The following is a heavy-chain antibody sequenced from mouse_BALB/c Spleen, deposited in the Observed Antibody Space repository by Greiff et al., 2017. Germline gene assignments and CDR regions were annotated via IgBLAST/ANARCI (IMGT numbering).Heavy chain of an antibody. CDR1: GYSFTSYW. V-gene: IGHV1S82*01. CDR2: IHPSDSET. D-gene: IGHD2-4*01. Sequence: VQLPQSGAELVRPGASVKLSCKASGYSFTSYWMNWVKQRPGQGLEWFGMIHPSDSETRLNQKFKDKATLTVDKSSSTAYMPLSSPTSEDSTVDFCARLITTDWYFDVWGAGATVTVSS. CDR3: ARLITTDWYFDV. J-gene: IGHJ1*01.